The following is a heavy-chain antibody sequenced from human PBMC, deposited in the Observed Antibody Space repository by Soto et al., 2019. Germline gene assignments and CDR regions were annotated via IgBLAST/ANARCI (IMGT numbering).Heavy chain of an antibody. Sequence: GGSLRLSCAASEFTFSNYPMSWVRQAPGKGQEWVSAISYGGGTTYYADSVKGRFTISRDNSKNTLYLQMNSLRAEDTAVYYCAKNPGYYYDSTGYHFDYWGQGTLVTVSS. D-gene: IGHD3-22*01. CDR2: ISYGGGTT. J-gene: IGHJ4*02. V-gene: IGHV3-23*01. CDR3: AKNPGYYYDSTGYHFDY. CDR1: EFTFSNYP.